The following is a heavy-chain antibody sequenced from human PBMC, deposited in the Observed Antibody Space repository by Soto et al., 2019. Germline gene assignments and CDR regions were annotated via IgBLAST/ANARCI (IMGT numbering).Heavy chain of an antibody. J-gene: IGHJ4*02. V-gene: IGHV4-59*01. CDR2: ISYSGST. CDR1: GGSMSSYY. CDR3: ARADPDASVGY. D-gene: IGHD2-15*01. Sequence: SETLSLTCTVSGGSMSSYYWTWLRQSPGRGLEWIGYISYSGSTYYNPSLKSRVTISADTSKNQFSLRMNSVIAADTAVYYCARADPDASVGYWGQGTLVT.